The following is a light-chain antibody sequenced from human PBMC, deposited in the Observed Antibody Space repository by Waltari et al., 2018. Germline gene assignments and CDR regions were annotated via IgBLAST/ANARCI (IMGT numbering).Light chain of an antibody. CDR3: QQYYSIDRT. Sequence: DIVMTQSPDSLAVSLGERATINCKSSQSVLYSSNDKNYLAWYQQKPGQPPKLLIYWASTRESGVPDRFSGSGSGTDFTLTISSLQAEDVAVYYCQQYYSIDRTFGQGTKVEIK. CDR1: QSVLYSSNDKNY. CDR2: WAS. V-gene: IGKV4-1*01. J-gene: IGKJ1*01.